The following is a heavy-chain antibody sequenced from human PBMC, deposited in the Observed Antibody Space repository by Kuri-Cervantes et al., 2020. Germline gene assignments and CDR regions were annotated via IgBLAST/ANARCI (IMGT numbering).Heavy chain of an antibody. D-gene: IGHD3-10*01. J-gene: IGHJ4*02. V-gene: IGHV1-46*04. CDR1: GYTFTGYY. CDR2: INPSGGSP. Sequence: ASVQVSCKASGYTFTGYYMHWVRQAPGQGLEGMGWINPSGGSPSYAQKLQGRITMTRDTSTSTVYMELSSLRSEDTAVYYCARVYGSGSYNFDYWGQGTLVTVSS. CDR3: ARVYGSGSYNFDY.